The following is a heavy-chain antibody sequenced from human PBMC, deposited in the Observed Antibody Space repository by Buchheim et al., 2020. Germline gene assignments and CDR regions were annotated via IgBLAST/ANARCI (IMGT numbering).Heavy chain of an antibody. CDR1: GFTFSSYA. J-gene: IGHJ4*02. CDR2: ISYDGSNK. D-gene: IGHD4-11*01. CDR3: ARDLYSNYFDY. V-gene: IGHV3-30*01. Sequence: QVQLVESGGGVVQPGRSLRLSCAASGFTFSSYAMHWVRQAPGKGLEWVAVISYDGSNKYYADSVKGRFTISRDTSKSTLYLQMNSLRAEDTAVYYCARDLYSNYFDYWGQGTL.